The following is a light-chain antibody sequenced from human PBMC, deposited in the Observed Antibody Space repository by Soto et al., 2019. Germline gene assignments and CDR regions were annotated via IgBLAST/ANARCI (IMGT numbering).Light chain of an antibody. Sequence: EIVMTQSPATLSVSPGERATLSCRASQSGSSNLAWYQQKPGQAPRLLIYGASTRATGIPARFSGSGAGTEFTLTISSQQSEDFALYYCQQYNNWPRTFGQGNKVEIK. CDR3: QQYNNWPRT. CDR2: GAS. V-gene: IGKV3-15*01. J-gene: IGKJ1*01. CDR1: QSGSSN.